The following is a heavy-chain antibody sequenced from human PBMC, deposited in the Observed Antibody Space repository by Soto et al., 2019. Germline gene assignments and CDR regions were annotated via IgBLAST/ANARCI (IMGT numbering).Heavy chain of an antibody. CDR2: SSDSGGST. D-gene: IGHD3-22*01. J-gene: IGHJ5*01. CDR1: GLTFSSNA. CDR3: AKDESRVVVPDNWFDS. Sequence: GGPLRLSCAASGLTFSSNAMSWLRQAPGEGLEWVSGSSDSGGSTYYAGSVKGQFTISRDNSKNTLYLQMNSLRAEDTAVYYCAKDESRVVVPDNWFDSWGQGTLVTVSS. V-gene: IGHV3-23*01.